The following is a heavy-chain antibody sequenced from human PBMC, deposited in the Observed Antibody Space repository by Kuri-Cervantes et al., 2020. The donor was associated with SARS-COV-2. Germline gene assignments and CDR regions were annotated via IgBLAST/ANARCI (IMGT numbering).Heavy chain of an antibody. CDR2: ISSNGDST. CDR1: GFTFSSHA. CDR3: ARGEWGY. V-gene: IGHV3-64*02. D-gene: IGHD1-26*01. J-gene: IGHJ4*02. Sequence: GESLKISCAASGFTFSSHAMHWVRQAPGKGLEYVSAISSNGDSTYYADSVKGRFTISRDNSKNTLYLQMGSLRAEDMAVYYCARGEWGYWGQGTLVTVSS.